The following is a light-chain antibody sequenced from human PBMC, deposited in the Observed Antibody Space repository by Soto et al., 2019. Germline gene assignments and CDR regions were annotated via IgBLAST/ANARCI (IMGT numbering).Light chain of an antibody. J-gene: IGLJ3*02. CDR2: SNN. CDR3: AAWDDSLNGHWV. V-gene: IGLV1-44*01. CDR1: SSTIGSTT. Sequence: QSVLTQPPSASGTPGQRVTFSCSGSSSTIGSTTVNWYQQLPGTAPKLLIYSNNQRPSGVPDRFSGSKSGTSASLAISGLQSEDEADYYCAAWDDSLNGHWVFGGGTKLTVL.